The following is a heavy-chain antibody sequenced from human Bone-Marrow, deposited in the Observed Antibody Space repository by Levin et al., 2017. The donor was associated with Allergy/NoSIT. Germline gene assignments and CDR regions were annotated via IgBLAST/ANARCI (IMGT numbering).Heavy chain of an antibody. Sequence: GGSLRLSCAASGFTFSSYSMNWVRQAPGKGLEWVSYISSSSSTIYYADSVKGRFTISRDNAKNSLYLQMNSLRDEDTAVYYCATPPREYYDSSGYYYETGWGQGTLVTVSS. CDR3: ATPPREYYDSSGYYYETG. D-gene: IGHD3-22*01. CDR2: ISSSSSTI. V-gene: IGHV3-48*02. J-gene: IGHJ4*02. CDR1: GFTFSSYS.